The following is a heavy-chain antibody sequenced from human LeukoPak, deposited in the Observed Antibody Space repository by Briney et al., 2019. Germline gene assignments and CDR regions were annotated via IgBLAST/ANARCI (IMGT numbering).Heavy chain of an antibody. CDR1: GFTFSSYG. CDR3: AKDHSYYDILTGHLDY. V-gene: IGHV3-30*18. Sequence: GGSLRLSCAASGFTFSSYGMHWVRQAPGKGLEWVAVISYDGSNKYYADSVKGRFTISRDNSKNTLYLQMNSLRAEDTAVYYCAKDHSYYDILTGHLDYWGQGTLVTVSS. D-gene: IGHD3-9*01. J-gene: IGHJ4*02. CDR2: ISYDGSNK.